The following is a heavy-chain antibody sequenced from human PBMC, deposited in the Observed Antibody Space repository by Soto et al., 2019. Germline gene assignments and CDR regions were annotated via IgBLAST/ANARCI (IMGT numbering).Heavy chain of an antibody. Sequence: QVQLVESGGGVFQPGRSLRLSCAASGFTFNKFAVHWFRQAPGKGLEGVAVISDDGSKKDYADSVKGRFTISRDNFKSTMYLQVNNLRADDAAVYYYAKDAVVCARGSWLDPWGQGTMVPVSS. D-gene: IGHD2-15*01. CDR3: AKDAVVCARGSWLDP. CDR1: GFTFNKFA. CDR2: ISDDGSKK. V-gene: IGHV3-30*18. J-gene: IGHJ5*02.